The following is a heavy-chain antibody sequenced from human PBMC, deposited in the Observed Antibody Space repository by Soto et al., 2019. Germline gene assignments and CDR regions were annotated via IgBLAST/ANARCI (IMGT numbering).Heavy chain of an antibody. J-gene: IGHJ6*02. CDR2: IMPVFGTA. V-gene: IGHV1-69*01. CDR1: GGSFRNYG. Sequence: QVQLVQSGAEVKKPGSSGRVACPVSGGSFRNYGITWVRQSPGQGVEWLGGIMPVFGTAFYAQKFQGRVTIGADELTPTASLEMSSLSSDDTAVYFCTRARDYDLLSAREYALDVWCQGTTGTV. CDR3: TRARDYDLLSAREYALDV. D-gene: IGHD3-9*01.